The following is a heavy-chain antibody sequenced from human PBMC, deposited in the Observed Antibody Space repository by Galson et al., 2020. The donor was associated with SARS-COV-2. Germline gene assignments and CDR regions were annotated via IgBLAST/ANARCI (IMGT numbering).Heavy chain of an antibody. D-gene: IGHD3-10*01. CDR3: ARYSWGTYYYGSGTRDEAHNWFDP. J-gene: IGHJ5*02. CDR1: GGSFSGYY. V-gene: IGHV4-34*01. CDR2: INHSGST. Sequence: SETLSLTCAVYGGSFSGYYWSWIRQPPGKGLEWIGEINHSGSTNYNPSLKSRVTISVDTSKNQFSLKLSSVTAADTAVYYCARYSWGTYYYGSGTRDEAHNWFDPWGQGTLVTVSS.